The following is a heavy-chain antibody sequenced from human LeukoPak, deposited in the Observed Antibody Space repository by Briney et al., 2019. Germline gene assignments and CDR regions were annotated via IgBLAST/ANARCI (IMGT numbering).Heavy chain of an antibody. CDR1: GGFISSGGYY. J-gene: IGHJ6*02. CDR3: ARVNGPYYYGMDV. Sequence: SETLSLTCTVSGGFISSGGYYWSWIRQHPGKGLEWIGYIYYSGSTYYNPSLKSRVTISVGTSKYQFSLKLSSVTAADTAVYYCARVNGPYYYGMDVWGQGTTVTVSS. D-gene: IGHD2-8*01. V-gene: IGHV4-31*03. CDR2: IYYSGST.